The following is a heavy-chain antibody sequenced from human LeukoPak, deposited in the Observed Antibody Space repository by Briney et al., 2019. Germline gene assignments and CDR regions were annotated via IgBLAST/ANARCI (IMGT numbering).Heavy chain of an antibody. CDR3: ATVSKHVVVPAATQYYFDY. CDR2: FDPEDGET. D-gene: IGHD2-2*01. CDR1: GDTLTELS. Sequence: GASVKVSCKVSGDTLTELSMHWVRQAPGKGLEWMGGFDPEDGETIYAQKFQGRVTMTEDTSTDTAYMELSSLRSEDTAVYYCATVSKHVVVPAATQYYFDYWGQGTLVTVSS. V-gene: IGHV1-24*01. J-gene: IGHJ4*02.